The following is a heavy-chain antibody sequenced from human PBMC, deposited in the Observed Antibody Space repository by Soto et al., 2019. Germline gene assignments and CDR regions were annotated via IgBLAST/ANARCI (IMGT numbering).Heavy chain of an antibody. CDR3: EKDRSPGASTWNVY. J-gene: IGHJ4*02. CDR1: GFTFSSNA. CDR2: ISGSGTGK. D-gene: IGHD1-26*01. Sequence: DVQLLESGGGLVQPGGSLRLSCAASGFTFSSNAMNWVRQAPGKGLEWVSTISGSGTGKYYADSVKVWFTISRDNSRNTLFLQMNNLSAEDAAVYYCEKDRSPGASTWNVYWGQGTLVTVSS. V-gene: IGHV3-23*01.